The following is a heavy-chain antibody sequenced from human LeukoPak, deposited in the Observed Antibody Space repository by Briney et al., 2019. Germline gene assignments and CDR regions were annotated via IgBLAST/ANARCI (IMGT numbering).Heavy chain of an antibody. V-gene: IGHV1-46*01. CDR3: ASDRSLCSSTSCYASYFDY. D-gene: IGHD2-2*01. J-gene: IGHJ4*02. CDR1: GYTFTSYY. CDR2: INPSGGST. Sequence: GASVKVSCKASGYTFTSYYMHWVRQAPGQGLEWMGIINPSGGSTSYAQKFQGRVTMTRDTSTSTVYMELSSLRSEDTAVYYCASDRSLCSSTSCYASYFDYWGQGTLVTVSS.